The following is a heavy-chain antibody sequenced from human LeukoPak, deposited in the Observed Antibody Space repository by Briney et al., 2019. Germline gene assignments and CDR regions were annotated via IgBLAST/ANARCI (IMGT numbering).Heavy chain of an antibody. V-gene: IGHV1-69*13. CDR2: IIPIFGTA. CDR3: AGAPTYYYDSSGYYLY. J-gene: IGHJ4*02. Sequence: SVKVSCKASGGTFSIYAISWVRQAPGQGLGWMGGIIPIFGTANYAQKFQGRVTITADESTSTAYMELSSLRSEDTAVYYCAGAPTYYYDSSGYYLYWGQGTLVTVSS. CDR1: GGTFSIYA. D-gene: IGHD3-22*01.